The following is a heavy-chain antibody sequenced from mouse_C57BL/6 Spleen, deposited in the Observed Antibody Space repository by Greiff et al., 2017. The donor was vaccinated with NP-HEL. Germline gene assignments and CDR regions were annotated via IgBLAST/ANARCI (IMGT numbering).Heavy chain of an antibody. V-gene: IGHV1-52*01. Sequence: QVQLQQPGAELVRPGSSVKLSCKASGYTFTSYWMHWVKQRPIQGLEWIGNIDPSDSDTHYNQKFKDKATLTVDKSSSTAYMQLSSLTSEDSAVYYCARGRSFDYWGQGTTLTVSS. CDR2: IDPSDSDT. CDR1: GYTFTSYW. CDR3: ARGRSFDY. J-gene: IGHJ2*01.